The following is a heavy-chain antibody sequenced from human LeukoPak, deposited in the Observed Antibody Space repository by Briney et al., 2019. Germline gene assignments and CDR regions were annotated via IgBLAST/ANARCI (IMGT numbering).Heavy chain of an antibody. CDR3: ARARPKEDFWSGYYSPGSVDY. Sequence: PSETLSLTCAVYGGSFSSYYWGWIRQPPGKGLEWIGSIYYSGSTYYNPSLKSRVTISVDTSKNQFSLKLSSVAAADTAVYYCARARPKEDFWSGYYSPGSVDYWGQGTLVTVSS. CDR2: IYYSGST. V-gene: IGHV4-39*01. D-gene: IGHD3-3*01. CDR1: GGSFSSYY. J-gene: IGHJ4*02.